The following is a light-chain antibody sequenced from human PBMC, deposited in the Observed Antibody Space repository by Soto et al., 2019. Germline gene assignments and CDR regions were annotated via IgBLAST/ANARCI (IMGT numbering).Light chain of an antibody. V-gene: IGLV2-14*01. J-gene: IGLJ7*01. CDR1: SSDVGGYNY. CDR3: SSHTTSSSV. Sequence: QSALTQPASVSGSPGQSITISCTGTSSDVGGYNYVSWYQQHPGKAPKLMIYEVSNRPSGVSSRFSGSKSGNTASLTISGLQAEDEADYYCSSHTTSSSVFGAGTQLTVL. CDR2: EVS.